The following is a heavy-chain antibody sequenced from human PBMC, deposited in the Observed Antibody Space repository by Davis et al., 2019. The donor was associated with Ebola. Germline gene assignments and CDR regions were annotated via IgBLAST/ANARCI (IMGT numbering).Heavy chain of an antibody. V-gene: IGHV5-51*01. J-gene: IGHJ5*02. Sequence: GEPLKISCKGSGYRFTSYWIAWVRQMPGKGLEWMGIIYPGDSDTRYSPSFQGQVTISADTSISTAYLQWSSLKASDTAMYYCARRENYCSSTSCYNGWFDPWGQGTLVTVSS. CDR2: IYPGDSDT. CDR1: GYRFTSYW. CDR3: ARRENYCSSTSCYNGWFDP. D-gene: IGHD2-2*02.